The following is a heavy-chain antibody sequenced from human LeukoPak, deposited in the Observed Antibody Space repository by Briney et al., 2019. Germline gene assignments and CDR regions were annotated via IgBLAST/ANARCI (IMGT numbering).Heavy chain of an antibody. J-gene: IGHJ5*02. D-gene: IGHD2-2*01. CDR3: AGDQYLETPPAP. V-gene: IGHV3-11*04. CDR1: GFTFSDYY. Sequence: GGSLRLSCAASGFTFSDYYMSWISQAPGKGLEWVSYISSSGSTIYYADSVKGRFTISRDNAKNSLYLQMNSLRAEDTAVYYCAGDQYLETPPAPWGQGTLVTVSS. CDR2: ISSSGSTI.